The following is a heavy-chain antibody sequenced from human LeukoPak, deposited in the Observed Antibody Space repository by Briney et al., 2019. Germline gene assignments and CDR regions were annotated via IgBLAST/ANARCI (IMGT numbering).Heavy chain of an antibody. CDR1: GGSISSGDYY. V-gene: IGHV4-30-4*08. CDR3: ARKGSVLDAFDI. J-gene: IGHJ3*02. Sequence: TLSLTCTVSGGSISSGDYYWSWIRQPPGKGLEWIGYIYYSGSTYYNPSLKSRVTISVDASKNQFSLKLSSVTAADTAVYYCARKGSVLDAFDIWGQGTMVTVSS. CDR2: IYYSGST. D-gene: IGHD3-10*01.